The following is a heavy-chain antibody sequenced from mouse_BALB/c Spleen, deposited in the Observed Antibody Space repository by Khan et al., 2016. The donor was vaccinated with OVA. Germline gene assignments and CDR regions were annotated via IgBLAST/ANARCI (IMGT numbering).Heavy chain of an antibody. Sequence: EVQLQESGPGLVKPSQSLSLTCTVTGYSITRDYAWNWIRQFPGNKLEWMGYITNSGSTNHNPSLQSRISITRDTSKNQFFLQLNSVTTEDTATYYCASELGRYYAMDYWGQGTSVTVAS. D-gene: IGHD4-1*01. CDR1: GYSITRDYA. V-gene: IGHV3-2*02. J-gene: IGHJ4*01. CDR3: ASELGRYYAMDY. CDR2: ITNSGST.